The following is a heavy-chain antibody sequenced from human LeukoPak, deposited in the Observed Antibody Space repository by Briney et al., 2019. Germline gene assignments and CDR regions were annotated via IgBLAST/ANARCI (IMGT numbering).Heavy chain of an antibody. CDR1: DFTFSNYG. CDR2: IRFDGINK. CDR3: ARDPPGYYGSGSGDY. D-gene: IGHD3-10*01. Sequence: PGGSLRLSCAASDFTFSNYGMHWVRQAPGKGLEWVAFIRFDGINKFYADSVKGRFTISRDNSKNTLYLQMNSLRAEDTAVYYCARDPPGYYGSGSGDYWGQGTLVTVSS. V-gene: IGHV3-30*02. J-gene: IGHJ4*02.